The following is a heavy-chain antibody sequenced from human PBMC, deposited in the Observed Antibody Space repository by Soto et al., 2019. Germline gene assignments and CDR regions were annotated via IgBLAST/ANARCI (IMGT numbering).Heavy chain of an antibody. Sequence: EVQLVESGGGLVQPGGSLKLSCVGSGFTFSGSAVHWVRQGSGKGLEWVGRIRNKAASYATAYAASGKGRFTISRDDSKGTAYLQMNSLKTEDTAVYYCLWGITGAGYWGQGTLVTVSS. CDR2: IRNKAASYAT. V-gene: IGHV3-73*01. CDR3: LWGITGAGY. CDR1: GFTFSGSA. D-gene: IGHD6-19*01. J-gene: IGHJ4*02.